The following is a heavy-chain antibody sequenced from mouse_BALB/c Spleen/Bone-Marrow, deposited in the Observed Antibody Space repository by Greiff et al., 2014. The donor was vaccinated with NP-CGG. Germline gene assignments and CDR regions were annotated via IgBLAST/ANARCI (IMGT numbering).Heavy chain of an antibody. J-gene: IGHJ3*01. V-gene: IGHV1-80*01. Sequence: QVQLQQSGAELVRPGSSVKISCKASGYAFSSYWMNWVRQRPGQGLEWIGQIYPGDGGTNYNGKFKGKATLTADRSSSTAYMQPSSLTSEGSAVYFCARAPWFAYWGQGTLVTVSA. CDR1: GYAFSSYW. CDR2: IYPGDGGT. CDR3: ARAPWFAY.